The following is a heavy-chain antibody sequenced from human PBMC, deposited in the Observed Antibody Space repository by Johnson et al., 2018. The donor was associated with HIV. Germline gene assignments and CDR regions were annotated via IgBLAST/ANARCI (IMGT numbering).Heavy chain of an antibody. Sequence: VQLVESGGGLVQPGGSLRLSCEASGFIFRNYWMNWVRQAPGKGLVWVARIYSDGTDTAYADSVKGRLTISRDNAKRTLYLQMNSLRAEDTAVYYCARKQWLEIPSDAFDVWGQGTMVTVSS. D-gene: IGHD6-19*01. CDR3: ARKQWLEIPSDAFDV. J-gene: IGHJ3*01. CDR1: GFIFRNYW. CDR2: IYSDGTDT. V-gene: IGHV3-74*03.